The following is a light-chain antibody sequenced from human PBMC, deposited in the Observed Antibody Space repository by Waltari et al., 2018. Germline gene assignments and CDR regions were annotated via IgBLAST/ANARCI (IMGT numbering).Light chain of an antibody. CDR1: QSLLHRNGYNY. Sequence: IVLTQSPLSLPVPPGEPASISCRSSQSLLHRNGYNYLDWYLQKSGQSPQLLMYLGSSRASGVPDRFSGSGSGTDFTLKISRVEAEDVGVYYCMQALQTPLTFGGGTKVEIK. V-gene: IGKV2-28*01. CDR3: MQALQTPLT. CDR2: LGS. J-gene: IGKJ4*01.